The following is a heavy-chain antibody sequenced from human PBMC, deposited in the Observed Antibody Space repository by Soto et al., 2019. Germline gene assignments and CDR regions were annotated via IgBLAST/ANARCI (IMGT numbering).Heavy chain of an antibody. J-gene: IGHJ6*04. CDR3: ARAYTTIFGGVYPGGV. D-gene: IGHD3-3*01. V-gene: IGHV3-48*01. Sequence: GGSLRLSCAASGFTFSSYSMNWVRQAPGKGLEWVSYISSSSSTIYYADSVKGRFTISRDNAKNSLYLQMNSLRAEDTAVYYCARAYTTIFGGVYPGGVWGKGTTVTVSS. CDR2: ISSSSSTI. CDR1: GFTFSSYS.